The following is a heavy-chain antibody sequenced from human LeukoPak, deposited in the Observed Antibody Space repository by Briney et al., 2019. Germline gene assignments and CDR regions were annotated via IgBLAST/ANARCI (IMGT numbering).Heavy chain of an antibody. Sequence: GGSLRLSCAASGFTFSSCGFNWVRQAPGKGLEWVSSIGPTGTDRYYADSVRGRFTISRDNAKNSMYLQMDSLRDEDTAVYYCATETIGRHYDYWGQGTLVTVSS. J-gene: IGHJ4*02. CDR2: IGPTGTDR. D-gene: IGHD1-14*01. CDR1: GFTFSSCG. V-gene: IGHV3-21*01. CDR3: ATETIGRHYDY.